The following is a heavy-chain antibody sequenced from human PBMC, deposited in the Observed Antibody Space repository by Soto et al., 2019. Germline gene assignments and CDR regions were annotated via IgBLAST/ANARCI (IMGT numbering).Heavy chain of an antibody. CDR3: ARAPTYDYGSGRRNWFDT. CDR2: IYYSGST. V-gene: IGHV4-39*01. Sequence: SETLSLTCTVSGGSISSSSYYWGWIRQPPGKGLEWIGSIYYSGSTYYNPSLKSRVTISVDTSKNQFSLKLISMTAADTAVYYCARAPTYDYGSGRRNWFDTWGQGTLVTVSS. CDR1: GGSISSSSYY. J-gene: IGHJ5*02. D-gene: IGHD3-10*01.